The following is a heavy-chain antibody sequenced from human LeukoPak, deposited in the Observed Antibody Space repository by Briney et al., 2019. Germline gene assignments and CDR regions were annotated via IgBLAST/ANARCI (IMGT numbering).Heavy chain of an antibody. CDR1: GFTFSSYW. V-gene: IGHV3-74*01. CDR3: ARPHYYDRSGYYPYYYYYGMDV. CDR2: INSDGSST. Sequence: PGGSLRLSCAASGFTFSSYWMHWVRQAPGKGLVWVSRINSDGSSTSYADSVKGRFTISRDNAKNTLYLQMNSLRAEDTAVYYCARPHYYDRSGYYPYYYYYGMDVWGQGTTVTVSS. J-gene: IGHJ6*02. D-gene: IGHD3-22*01.